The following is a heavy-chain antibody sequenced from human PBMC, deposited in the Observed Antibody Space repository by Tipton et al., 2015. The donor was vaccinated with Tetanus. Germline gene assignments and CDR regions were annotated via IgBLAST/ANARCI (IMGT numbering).Heavy chain of an antibody. V-gene: IGHV4-59*12. CDR3: ASTVGHSGGYYYYYGMDV. CDR1: GGSISGYS. J-gene: IGHJ6*02. CDR2: MFYSGNT. Sequence: TLSLTCNVSGGSISGYSWTWIRQPPGKGLEWIGNMFYSGNTIYNPSLKSRVTISVDTSTNQFSLRLRSVTAADTGMYFCASTVGHSGGYYYYYGMDVWGQGTTVTVSS. D-gene: IGHD3-16*01.